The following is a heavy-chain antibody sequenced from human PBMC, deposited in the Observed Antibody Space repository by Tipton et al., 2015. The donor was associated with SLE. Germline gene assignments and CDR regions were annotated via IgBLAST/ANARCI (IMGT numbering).Heavy chain of an antibody. D-gene: IGHD5-24*01. J-gene: IGHJ4*02. V-gene: IGHV3-9*01. CDR1: GFTFDDYA. CDR3: ARDRGDGGYFDS. CDR2: LSWNSLSV. Sequence: SLRLSCAASGFTFDDYAMHWVRQAPGKGLEWVSGLSWNSLSVGYADSVKGRFTISRDNFKNTVYLQMNSLRPEDTAVYYCARDRGDGGYFDSWGQGTLVTVSS.